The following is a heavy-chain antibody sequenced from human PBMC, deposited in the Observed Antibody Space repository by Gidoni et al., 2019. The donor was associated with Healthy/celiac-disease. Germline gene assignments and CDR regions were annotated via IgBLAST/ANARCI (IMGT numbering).Heavy chain of an antibody. V-gene: IGHV3-30*18. CDR1: GFTFSSYG. D-gene: IGHD3-10*01. J-gene: IGHJ4*02. CDR3: AKGEGILWFGEWDY. Sequence: QVQLVESGGGVVQPGRSLRLSCAASGFTFSSYGMHWVRQAPGKGLEWVAVISYDGSNKYYADSVKGRFTISRDNSKNTLYLQMNSLRAEDTAVYYCAKGEGILWFGEWDYWGQGTLVTVSS. CDR2: ISYDGSNK.